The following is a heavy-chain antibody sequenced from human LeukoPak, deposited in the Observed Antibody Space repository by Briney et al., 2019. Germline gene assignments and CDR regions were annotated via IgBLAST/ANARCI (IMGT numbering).Heavy chain of an antibody. D-gene: IGHD6-19*01. CDR1: GFTLSSYS. CDR3: AAGIAVAAGIFDY. CDR2: ISGSGGST. V-gene: IGHV3-23*01. Sequence: GGSLRLSCAASGFTLSSYSMNWVRQAPGKGLEWVSAISGSGGSTYYADSVKGRFTISRDNSKNTLYLQMNSLRAEDTAVYYCAAGIAVAAGIFDYWGQGTLVTVSS. J-gene: IGHJ4*02.